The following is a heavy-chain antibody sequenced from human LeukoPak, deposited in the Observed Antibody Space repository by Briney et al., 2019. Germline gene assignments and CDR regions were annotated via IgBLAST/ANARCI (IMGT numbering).Heavy chain of an antibody. CDR2: IRSKANSYAT. CDR3: TVPGTAMGDLDY. J-gene: IGHJ4*02. V-gene: IGHV3-73*01. D-gene: IGHD5-18*01. CDR1: GFTFSGSA. Sequence: PGGSLRLSCAASGFTFSGSAMHWVRQASGKGLEWVGRIRSKANSYATAYAASVKGRFTISRDDSKNTAYLQMNSLKTEDTAVYYCTVPGTAMGDLDYWGQGTLVTVSS.